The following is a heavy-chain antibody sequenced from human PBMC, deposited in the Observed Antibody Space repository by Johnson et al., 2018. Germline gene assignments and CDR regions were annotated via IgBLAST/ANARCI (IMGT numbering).Heavy chain of an antibody. J-gene: IGHJ6*02. CDR3: AREPRGGSGYPNYYYCGMDG. D-gene: IGHD3-3*01. Sequence: QVQLVESGAEVKMPGSSVKVSCTACGGTFSSYAISWVRQASGQGLEWMGGIIPIFDTATYAQKFQGRATITADESTSTADMELSSRRSEDTAVYYRAREPRGGSGYPNYYYCGMDGWGQGTTVTV. CDR2: IIPIFDTA. CDR1: GGTFSSYA. V-gene: IGHV1-69*01.